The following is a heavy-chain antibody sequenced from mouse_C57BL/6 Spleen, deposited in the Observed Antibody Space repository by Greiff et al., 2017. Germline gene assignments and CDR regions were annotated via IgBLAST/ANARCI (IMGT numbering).Heavy chain of an antibody. V-gene: IGHV1-63*01. J-gene: IGHJ3*01. CDR1: GYTFTNYW. D-gene: IGHD1-1*01. Sequence: QVQLQQSGAELVRPGTSVKMSCKASGYTFTNYWIGWAKQRPGHGLEWIGDIYPGGGYTNYNEKFKGKATLTADKSSSTAYMQFSSLTSEDSAIYYCARGEDYYGTEGFAYWGQGTLVTVSA. CDR3: ARGEDYYGTEGFAY. CDR2: IYPGGGYT.